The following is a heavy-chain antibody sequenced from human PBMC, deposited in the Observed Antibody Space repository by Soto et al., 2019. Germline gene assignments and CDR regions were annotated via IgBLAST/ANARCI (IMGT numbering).Heavy chain of an antibody. J-gene: IGHJ1*01. Sequence: SETLSLTCTVADGSTRGYYWSWIRQTPGKGLEWIGYIYYTGSTNYNPSLKSRVTISVDTSKNQFSLKLTSVTAADTAVYYCARSVDTAVGKYFQHRGQGTLVNVPS. D-gene: IGHD5-18*01. CDR3: ARSVDTAVGKYFQH. V-gene: IGHV4-59*01. CDR2: IYYTGST. CDR1: DGSTRGYY.